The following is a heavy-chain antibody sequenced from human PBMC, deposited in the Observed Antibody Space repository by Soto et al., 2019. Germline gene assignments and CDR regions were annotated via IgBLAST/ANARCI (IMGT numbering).Heavy chain of an antibody. D-gene: IGHD5-18*01. Sequence: EVQLVESGGALVQPVGSLKLSCAASGFTFSGSAMHWVRQASGQGLEWVGRIRSKVNSYATAYAASVKGRFTISRDDSKNTAYLQMNSLKTEDTAVYYCASDTSRVYYGSDVWGQGTTVTVSS. CDR3: ASDTSRVYYGSDV. V-gene: IGHV3-73*02. J-gene: IGHJ6*02. CDR2: IRSKVNSYAT. CDR1: GFTFSGSA.